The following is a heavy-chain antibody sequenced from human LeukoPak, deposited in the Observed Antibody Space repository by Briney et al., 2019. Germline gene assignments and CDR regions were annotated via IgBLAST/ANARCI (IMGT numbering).Heavy chain of an antibody. J-gene: IGHJ4*02. Sequence: PSETLSLTCTVSGGSISSYYWSWIRQPAGKVLEWIGRIYTSGSTNYNPSLKSRVTISGDTSKNQFSLRLSSVTAADTAVYYCARASYSYDINGWVPFDYWGQGTLVTVSS. D-gene: IGHD3-22*01. CDR3: ARASYSYDINGWVPFDY. CDR2: IYTSGST. CDR1: GGSISSYY. V-gene: IGHV4-4*07.